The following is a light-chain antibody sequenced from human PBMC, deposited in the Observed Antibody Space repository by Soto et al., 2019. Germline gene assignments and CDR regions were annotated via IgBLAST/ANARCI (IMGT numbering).Light chain of an antibody. CDR2: GVN. CDR1: SSDVGGYNA. V-gene: IGLV2-14*01. CDR3: ASYATGGAYV. J-gene: IGLJ1*01. Sequence: QSALTQPASVSGSPGQSITISCTGTSSDVGGYNAVSWYQQHPGKAPKLMIFGVNERPSGVSNRFSGSKSGNTASLTISGLQAEDEADYYCASYATGGAYVFGTATKLTVL.